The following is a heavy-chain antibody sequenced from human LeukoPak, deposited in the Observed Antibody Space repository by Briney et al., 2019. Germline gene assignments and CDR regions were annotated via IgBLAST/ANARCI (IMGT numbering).Heavy chain of an antibody. V-gene: IGHV3-30*14. Sequence: GRSLRLSCAASGFTFSSYVMHWVRQAPGKGLEWVAIISYDGSNEYYADSVKGRFTISRDNSKNTLYLQMNGLRAEDTAVYYCARARGYAFDIWGQGTMVTVSS. D-gene: IGHD3-10*01. CDR1: GFTFSSYV. J-gene: IGHJ3*02. CDR3: ARARGYAFDI. CDR2: ISYDGSNE.